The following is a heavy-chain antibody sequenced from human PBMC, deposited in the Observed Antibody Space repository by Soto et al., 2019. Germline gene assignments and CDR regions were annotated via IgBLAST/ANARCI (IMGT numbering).Heavy chain of an antibody. CDR1: GFTFSSYA. Sequence: PGGSLRLSCAAPGFTFSSYAMSWVRQAPGKGLEWVSAISGSGGSTYYADSVKGRFTISRDNSKNTLYLQMNSLRAEDTAVYYCAKSRSRMVVLRYFDWLLYGDDAFDIWGQGTMVTVSS. J-gene: IGHJ3*02. CDR3: AKSRSRMVVLRYFDWLLYGDDAFDI. D-gene: IGHD3-9*01. V-gene: IGHV3-23*01. CDR2: ISGSGGST.